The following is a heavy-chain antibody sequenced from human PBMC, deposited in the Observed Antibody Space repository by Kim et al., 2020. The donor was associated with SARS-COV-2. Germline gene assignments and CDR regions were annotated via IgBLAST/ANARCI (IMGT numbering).Heavy chain of an antibody. CDR1: GFTFSSYG. Sequence: GGSLRLSCAASGFTFSSYGMHWVRQAPGKGLEWVAVISYDGSNKYYADSVKGRFTISRDNSKNTLYLQMNSLRAEDTAVYYCAKDDSYYDFWSGLGSETNYYYYYGMDVWGQGTTVTVSS. J-gene: IGHJ6*02. CDR3: AKDDSYYDFWSGLGSETNYYYYYGMDV. CDR2: ISYDGSNK. D-gene: IGHD3-3*01. V-gene: IGHV3-30*18.